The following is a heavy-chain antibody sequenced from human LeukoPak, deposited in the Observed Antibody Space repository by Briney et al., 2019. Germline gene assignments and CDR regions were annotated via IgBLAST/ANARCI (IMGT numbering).Heavy chain of an antibody. CDR3: ATDGNFDL. J-gene: IGHJ2*01. V-gene: IGHV4-59*01. CDR2: ISYSGST. Sequence: SETLSLTCTVSGGSISTYSWSWIRQPPGKGLEWIGYISYSGSTSYNPSLRSRVTISVDTSKNQFSLKLSSVTAADTAVYYCATDGNFDLWGRGTLVTVSS. CDR1: GGSISTYS. D-gene: IGHD1-26*01.